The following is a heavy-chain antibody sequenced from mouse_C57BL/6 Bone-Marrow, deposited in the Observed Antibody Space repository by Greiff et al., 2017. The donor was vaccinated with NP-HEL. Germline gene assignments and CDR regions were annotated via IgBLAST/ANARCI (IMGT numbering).Heavy chain of an antibody. D-gene: IGHD1-1*01. J-gene: IGHJ2*01. CDR3: ARDYGSSSLDY. CDR2: IYPRSGNT. CDR1: GYTFTSYG. Sequence: QVQLKESGAELARPGASVKLSCKASGYTFTSYGISWVKQRTGQGLEWIGEIYPRSGNTYYNEKFKGKATLTADKSSSTAYMELRSLTSEDSAVYFCARDYGSSSLDYWGQGTTLTVSS. V-gene: IGHV1-81*01.